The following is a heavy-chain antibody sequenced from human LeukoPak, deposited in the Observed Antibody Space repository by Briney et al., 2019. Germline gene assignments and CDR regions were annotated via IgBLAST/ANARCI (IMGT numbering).Heavy chain of an antibody. CDR2: VYHTGSI. J-gene: IGHJ4*02. Sequence: SETLSLTCSVSYDPVRSRSYYWGWIRQPPGKGLEWIVSVYHTGSIYYNQALKSRVSISVDTFRNQVSLTLSSVTAADTAVHYCARHKPDESSRKGPLDYWGQGTLVTVSS. CDR1: YDPVRSRSYY. CDR3: ARHKPDESSRKGPLDY. V-gene: IGHV4-39*01.